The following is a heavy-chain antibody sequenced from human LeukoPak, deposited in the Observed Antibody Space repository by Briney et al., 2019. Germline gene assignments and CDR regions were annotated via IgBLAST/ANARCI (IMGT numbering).Heavy chain of an antibody. D-gene: IGHD3-22*01. J-gene: IGHJ4*02. Sequence: ASVKVSCKASGYTFTNNFMHWVRQAPGQGLEWIGIINPSGDNTWYAQKFQGRVTMTRDMATSTDYLEVSSLRLEDTAVYYCAKDPPRYYYDGSAYDWGQGTLVTVSS. CDR2: INPSGDNT. CDR3: AKDPPRYYYDGSAYD. CDR1: GYTFTNNF. V-gene: IGHV1-46*01.